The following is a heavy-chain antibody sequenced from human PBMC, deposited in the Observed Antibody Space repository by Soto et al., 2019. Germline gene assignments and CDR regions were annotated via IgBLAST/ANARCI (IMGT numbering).Heavy chain of an antibody. CDR3: ARDRLKWTYGPNDYYRYGMDV. J-gene: IGHJ6*02. CDR1: GYTFTSHG. V-gene: IGHV1-18*04. D-gene: IGHD4-17*01. CDR2: ISPYNGDT. Sequence: ASVKVSCKASGYTFTSHGFNWVRQAPGQGLEWMGWISPYNGDTNQAQKVQGRVTMTTDTATTTAYMELRSLRSDDTAVYYCARDRLKWTYGPNDYYRYGMDVWGQGTTVTVSS.